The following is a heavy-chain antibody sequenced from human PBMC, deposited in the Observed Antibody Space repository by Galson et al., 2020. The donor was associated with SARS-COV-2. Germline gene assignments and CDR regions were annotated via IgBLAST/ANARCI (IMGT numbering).Heavy chain of an antibody. Sequence: GGSLRLSSAASGFTFSSYGMHWVRQAPGKGLEWVAVISYGGGNEYYAESLEGRFTISRDNSNNMLYLQMSSLRPEDTALYYCAKDNVVRGTTMPEYWGQGTLVTVSS. CDR3: AKDNVVRGTTMPEY. V-gene: IGHV3-30*18. J-gene: IGHJ4*02. D-gene: IGHD3-10*01. CDR2: ISYGGGNE. CDR1: GFTFSSYG.